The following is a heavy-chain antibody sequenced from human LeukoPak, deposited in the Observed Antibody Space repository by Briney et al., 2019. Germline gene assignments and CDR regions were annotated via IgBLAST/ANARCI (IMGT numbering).Heavy chain of an antibody. D-gene: IGHD1-1*01. Sequence: PGGSLRLSCAASGFTFSSYSMNWVRQPPGKGLEWIGSIYYSGSTYYNPSLKSRVTISVDTSKNQFSLKLSSVTAADTAVYYCAVLSTTGTTFSGYRRLNWFDPWGQGTLVTVSS. V-gene: IGHV4-59*05. CDR1: GFTFSSYSMN. CDR2: IYYSGST. CDR3: AVLSTTGTTFSGYRRLNWFDP. J-gene: IGHJ5*02.